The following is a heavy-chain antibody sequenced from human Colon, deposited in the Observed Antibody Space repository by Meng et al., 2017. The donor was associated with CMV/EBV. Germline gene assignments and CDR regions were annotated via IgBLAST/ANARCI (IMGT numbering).Heavy chain of an antibody. J-gene: IGHJ4*02. CDR3: ARGIEAGLDY. CDR1: GYTFTSLD. V-gene: IGHV1-8*01. D-gene: IGHD5-12*01. CDR2: MNPSRGIT. Sequence: KVSCKVSGYTFTSLDINWVRQATGQGPEWMGWMNPSRGITAYAQKFQGRVTMTRDTSIDTAYMELTSLKSEDTAIYYCARGIEAGLDYWGQGTLVTVSS.